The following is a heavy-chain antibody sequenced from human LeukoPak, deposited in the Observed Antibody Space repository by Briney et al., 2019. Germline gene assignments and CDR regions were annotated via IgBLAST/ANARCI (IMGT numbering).Heavy chain of an antibody. D-gene: IGHD3-10*01. CDR1: GGSISPYY. J-gene: IGHJ6*03. Sequence: SETLSLTCTVSGGSISPYYWSWVRQPPGKGLEWIGYIYYSGSTYYNPSLKSRVTISVDTSKNQFSLKLSSVTAADTAVYYCGRLFDFGSGKTYYMDVWGKGTMVTVSS. CDR3: GRLFDFGSGKTYYMDV. V-gene: IGHV4-59*08. CDR2: IYYSGST.